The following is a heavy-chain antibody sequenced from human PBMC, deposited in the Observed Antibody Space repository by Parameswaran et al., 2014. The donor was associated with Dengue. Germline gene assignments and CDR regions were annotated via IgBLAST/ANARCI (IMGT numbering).Heavy chain of an antibody. CDR2: IIPILGIA. V-gene: IGHV1-69*10. D-gene: IGHD2-2*02. Sequence: WVRQAPGQGLEWMGGIIPILGIANYAQKFQGRVTITADESTSTAYMELSSLRSEDTAVYYCARANTAKGAFDIWGQGTMVT. J-gene: IGHJ3*02. CDR3: ARANTAKGAFDI.